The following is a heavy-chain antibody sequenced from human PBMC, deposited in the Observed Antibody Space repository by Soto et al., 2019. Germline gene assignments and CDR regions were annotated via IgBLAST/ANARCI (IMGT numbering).Heavy chain of an antibody. Sequence: GGSLRLSCAASGFTFSSYGMHWVHQAPGKGLEWVAVIWYDGSNKYYADSVKGRFTISRDNSKNTLYLQMNSLRAEDTAVYYCARGPYSSSWYAAYYYYGMDVWGQGTTGTVS. CDR2: IWYDGSNK. V-gene: IGHV3-33*01. D-gene: IGHD6-13*01. CDR1: GFTFSSYG. J-gene: IGHJ6*02. CDR3: ARGPYSSSWYAAYYYYGMDV.